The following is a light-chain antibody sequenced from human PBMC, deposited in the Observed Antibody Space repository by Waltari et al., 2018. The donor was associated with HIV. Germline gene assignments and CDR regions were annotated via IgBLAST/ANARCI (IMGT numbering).Light chain of an antibody. CDR2: GAS. CDR3: QQYNNWPGIT. J-gene: IGKJ3*01. CDR1: QSINNN. Sequence: EILMTQSPATLSVSPGEIATLSCRASQSINNNLAWYQQKPGQAPRLLIYGASTGATGVPARFSGSGSGTEFTLTISSLQSEDIAVYYCQQYNNWPGITFGPGTKVDIK. V-gene: IGKV3-15*01.